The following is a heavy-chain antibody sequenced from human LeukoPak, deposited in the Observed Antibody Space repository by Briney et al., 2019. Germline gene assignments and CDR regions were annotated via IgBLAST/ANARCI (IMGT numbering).Heavy chain of an antibody. CDR3: AKDLSYGPDY. CDR1: GFTFSNRG. D-gene: IGHD5-18*01. CDR2: IRFDGNPT. J-gene: IGHJ4*02. Sequence: GGSLRLSCAASGFTFSNRGMHWVRQAPGKGLEWLSFIRFDGNPTYSADSVKGRFTISRDSSKNTVYLQMNSLRVEDTAVYYCAKDLSYGPDYWGQGTLVTVSS. V-gene: IGHV3-30*02.